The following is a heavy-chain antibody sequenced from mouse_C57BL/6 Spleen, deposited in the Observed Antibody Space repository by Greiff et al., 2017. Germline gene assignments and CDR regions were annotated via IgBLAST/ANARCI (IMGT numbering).Heavy chain of an antibody. CDR1: GYTFTSYW. D-gene: IGHD2-10*01. CDR2: INPSNGGT. CDR3: ARERLLDWYFDV. Sequence: QVQLQQPGTELVKPGASVKLSCKASGYTFTSYWMHWVKQRPGQGLEWIGNINPSNGGTNYNEKFKSKATLTVDKSSSTAYMQLSSLTSEDSAVXDCARERLLDWYFDVWGTGTTVTVSS. J-gene: IGHJ1*03. V-gene: IGHV1-53*01.